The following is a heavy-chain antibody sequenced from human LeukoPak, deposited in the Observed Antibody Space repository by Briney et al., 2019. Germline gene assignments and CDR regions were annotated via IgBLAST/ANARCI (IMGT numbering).Heavy chain of an antibody. D-gene: IGHD4-23*01. J-gene: IGHJ6*02. Sequence: SETLSLTCAVYGGSFSGYYWSWIRQPPGKGLEWIGEINHSGSTNYNPSLKSRVTISVDTSKNQFSLKPSSVTAADTAVYYCARGGKYYYGMDVWGQGTTVTVSS. V-gene: IGHV4-34*01. CDR2: INHSGST. CDR3: ARGGKYYYGMDV. CDR1: GGSFSGYY.